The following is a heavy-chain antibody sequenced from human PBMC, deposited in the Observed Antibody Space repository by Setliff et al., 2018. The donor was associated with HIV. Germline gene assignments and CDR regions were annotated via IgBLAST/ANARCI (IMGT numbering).Heavy chain of an antibody. V-gene: IGHV4-34*01. CDR1: GASLSGDY. J-gene: IGHJ5*02. CDR2: VTHSRGT. Sequence: LSLTCAVYGASLSGDYWSWIRQPPGKGLEWIGEVTHSRGTNYNPSLQNRVTISVDTSKNQFSLRLNSVTAADTAVYYCATGGDSSSWYWGRWFDPWGQGTLVTVSS. CDR3: ATGGDSSSWYWGRWFDP. D-gene: IGHD6-13*01.